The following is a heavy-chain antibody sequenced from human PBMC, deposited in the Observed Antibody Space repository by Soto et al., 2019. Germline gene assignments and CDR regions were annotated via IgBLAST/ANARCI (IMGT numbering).Heavy chain of an antibody. CDR1: GFTFSSYA. V-gene: IGHV3-23*01. CDR2: ISGSGGST. Sequence: GGSLRLSCAASGFTFSSYAMSWVRQAPGKGLEWVSAISGSGGSTYYADSLKGRCTISRDNSKNTLDLQMNSLRAADTAVYYCAKAPYSSSSPFDYWGQGTLVTVSS. D-gene: IGHD6-13*01. J-gene: IGHJ4*02. CDR3: AKAPYSSSSPFDY.